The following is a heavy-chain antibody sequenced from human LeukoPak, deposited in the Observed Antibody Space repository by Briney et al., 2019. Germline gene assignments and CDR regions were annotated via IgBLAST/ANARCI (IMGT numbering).Heavy chain of an antibody. V-gene: IGHV3-7*01. CDR1: GFTFSSYW. CDR2: IKQDGSEK. J-gene: IGHJ4*02. Sequence: GGSLRLSCAASGFTFSSYWMSWVRQAPGKGLEWVANIKQDGSEKYYVDSVKGRFTISRDNAKNSLYLQMNSLRAEDTAVYYCAYVLRFLEWLLYRYDYWGQGTLVTVSS. CDR3: AYVLRFLEWLLYRYDY. D-gene: IGHD3-3*01.